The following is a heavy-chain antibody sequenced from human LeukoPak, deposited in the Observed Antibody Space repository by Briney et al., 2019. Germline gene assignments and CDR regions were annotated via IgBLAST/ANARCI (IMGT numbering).Heavy chain of an antibody. CDR1: GFTFSNAW. D-gene: IGHD6-13*01. J-gene: IGHJ4*02. CDR3: ANAQAAAGGY. Sequence: GGSLRLSCAASGFTFSNAWMSWVRQAPGKGLEWVSAISGSGGSTYYADSVKGRFTISRDNSKNTLYLQMNSLRAEDTAVYYCANAQAAAGGYWGQGTLVTVSS. V-gene: IGHV3-23*01. CDR2: ISGSGGST.